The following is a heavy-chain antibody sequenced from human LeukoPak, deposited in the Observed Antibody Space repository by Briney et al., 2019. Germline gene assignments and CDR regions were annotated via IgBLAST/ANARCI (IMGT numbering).Heavy chain of an antibody. CDR2: INHSGST. CDR1: GGSFSGYY. V-gene: IGHV4-34*01. Sequence: PSETLSLTCAVYGGSFSGYYWSWIRQPPGKGLEWIGEINHSGSTNYNPSLKSRVTISVDTSKNQFSLKLSSVTAADTAVYYCARALGVTAMAQNWGQGTLVTVSS. CDR3: ARALGVTAMAQN. D-gene: IGHD5-18*01. J-gene: IGHJ4*02.